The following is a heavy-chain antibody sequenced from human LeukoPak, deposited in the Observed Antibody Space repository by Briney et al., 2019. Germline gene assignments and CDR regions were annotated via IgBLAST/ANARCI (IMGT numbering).Heavy chain of an antibody. D-gene: IGHD5-12*01. CDR2: IYYSGST. Sequence: SETLSLTCAVSGYSISSGYYWSWIRPPPGKGLEWIGYIYYSGSTKYNPSLNSRVTMSVDTSKNQLSLNLTSVTAADTAVYYCARAASGYYYASDIWGQGTVVTVSS. V-gene: IGHV4-28*03. CDR1: GYSISSGYY. J-gene: IGHJ3*02. CDR3: ARAASGYYYASDI.